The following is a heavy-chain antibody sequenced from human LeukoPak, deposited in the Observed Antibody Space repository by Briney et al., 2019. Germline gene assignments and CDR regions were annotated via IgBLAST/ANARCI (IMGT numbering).Heavy chain of an antibody. J-gene: IGHJ5*02. CDR2: IYYSGST. Sequence: PSETLSLTCTVSGDSISSSNYCWGWIRQPPGKGLEWIGSIYYSGSTYYNPSLKSRVTISVDTSKNQFSLKLTSVTAADTAVYYCARDRGFCSSTSCYGGPLYNWFDPWGQGTLVTVSS. CDR1: GDSISSSNYC. V-gene: IGHV4-39*07. CDR3: ARDRGFCSSTSCYGGPLYNWFDP. D-gene: IGHD2-2*01.